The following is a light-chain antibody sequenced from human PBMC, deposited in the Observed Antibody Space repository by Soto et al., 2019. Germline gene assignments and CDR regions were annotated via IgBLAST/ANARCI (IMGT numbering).Light chain of an antibody. V-gene: IGLV1-36*01. CDR2: YDD. J-gene: IGLJ3*02. Sequence: QSVLTQPPSVSEAPRQRVTISCSGSRSNVGNNAVNWYQQLPGKAPKFLIYYDDLLPSGVSDRFSGSKSGTSASLAISGLQSEDEADYYCAVWDDSLNGVVFGGGTKLTVL. CDR3: AVWDDSLNGVV. CDR1: RSNVGNNA.